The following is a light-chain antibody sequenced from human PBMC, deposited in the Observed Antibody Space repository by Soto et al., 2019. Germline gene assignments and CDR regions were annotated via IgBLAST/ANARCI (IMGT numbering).Light chain of an antibody. Sequence: EIVLTQSPDTLSLSPGERATLSCRASQSFNRGFLAWYQLKPGQAPRLLIYDASNRATGIPARFSGSGSGTDFTLTISSLQPEDFATYYCQQSYSTPLITFGQGTRLEIK. CDR2: DAS. V-gene: IGKV3D-20*02. J-gene: IGKJ5*01. CDR3: QQSYSTPLIT. CDR1: QSFNRGF.